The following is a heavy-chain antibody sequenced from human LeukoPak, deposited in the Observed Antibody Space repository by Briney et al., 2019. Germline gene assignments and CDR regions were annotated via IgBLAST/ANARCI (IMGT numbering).Heavy chain of an antibody. CDR1: GLTFHDYA. CDR3: AKESGKFDY. V-gene: IGHV3-43*02. Sequence: GGSLRLSCVASGLTFHDYAMHWVRQAPGKGLEWVSLISADGGSTFYADSVRGRFSISRDNSKNSLYLQMNSLRTVDTSMYYRAKESGKFDYWGQGTLVAVSS. CDR2: ISADGGST. J-gene: IGHJ4*02.